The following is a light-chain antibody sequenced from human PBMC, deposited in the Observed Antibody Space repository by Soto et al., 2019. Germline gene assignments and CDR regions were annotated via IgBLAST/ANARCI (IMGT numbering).Light chain of an antibody. CDR2: EVT. Sequence: QSVLAQPASVSGSPGQSITISCTGTTSDVGNHNYVSWFQQHPGKPPKLMIYEVTNRPSGVSNRFSGSKAGITASLTISGLQAEDEADYYCSSYTTNTTLVFGTGTKVTVL. CDR3: SSYTTNTTLV. V-gene: IGLV2-14*01. J-gene: IGLJ1*01. CDR1: TSDVGNHNY.